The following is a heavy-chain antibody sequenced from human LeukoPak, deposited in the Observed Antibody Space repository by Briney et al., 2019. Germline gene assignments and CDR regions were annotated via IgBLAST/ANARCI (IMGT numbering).Heavy chain of an antibody. Sequence: GGSLRLSCAASGFTFSSYWMHWVRQSAGKGLVWVSGITSDGSSTSSADSVKGRFTISRDNAKTTMYLQMNSLRAEDTAVYYCARDGLIAADYWGQGTLVTVSS. CDR3: ARDGLIAADY. D-gene: IGHD6-25*01. CDR2: ITSDGSST. V-gene: IGHV3-74*01. J-gene: IGHJ4*02. CDR1: GFTFSSYW.